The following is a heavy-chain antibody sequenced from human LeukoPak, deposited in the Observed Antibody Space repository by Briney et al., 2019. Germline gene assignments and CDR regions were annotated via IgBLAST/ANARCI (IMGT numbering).Heavy chain of an antibody. CDR2: FDPEDGET. V-gene: IGHV1-24*01. J-gene: IGHJ1*01. Sequence: ASVKVSCKVSGYTLTELSMHWVRQAPGKGLEWMGGFDPEDGETIYAQKFQGRVTMTEDTSTDTAYMELSSLRSEDTAVYYCATDLLRGDSSGWYVFQHWGRGTLVTVSS. D-gene: IGHD6-19*01. CDR1: GYTLTELS. CDR3: ATDLLRGDSSGWYVFQH.